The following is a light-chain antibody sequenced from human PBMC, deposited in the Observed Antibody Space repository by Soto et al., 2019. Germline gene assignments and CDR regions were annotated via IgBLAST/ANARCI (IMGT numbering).Light chain of an antibody. Sequence: SVLTQPPSVSGAPGQRVTISCTGSSSNIGAGYDVHWYQQLPGTAPKLLIYGNSNRPSGVPDRFSGSKSGTSASLAITGLQAEDEADYYCQSYDSSLSVVVFGGGTTLTVL. V-gene: IGLV1-40*01. J-gene: IGLJ2*01. CDR2: GNS. CDR3: QSYDSSLSVVV. CDR1: SSNIGAGYD.